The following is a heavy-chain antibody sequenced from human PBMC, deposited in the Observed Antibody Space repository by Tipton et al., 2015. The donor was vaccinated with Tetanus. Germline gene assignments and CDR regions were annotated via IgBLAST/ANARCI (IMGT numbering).Heavy chain of an antibody. J-gene: IGHJ2*01. V-gene: IGHV4-59*01. CDR1: GASISGYY. CDR2: IYSSGSF. Sequence: TLSLTCTVSGASISGYYWSWIRQTPGKGLEWIGYIYSSGSFNYNPSLRSRVTLSVDTSQKQFSLNLRSMTAADTAVYYCARGGPESRWSFDLWCRGPLVTVSS. CDR3: ARGGPESRWSFDL.